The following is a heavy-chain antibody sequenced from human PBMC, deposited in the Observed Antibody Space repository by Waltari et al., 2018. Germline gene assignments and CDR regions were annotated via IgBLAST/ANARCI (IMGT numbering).Heavy chain of an antibody. J-gene: IGHJ6*02. V-gene: IGHV3-9*01. CDR3: GKDIVAGGMDV. Sequence: DVQLVESGGGLVQPGRSLRLSCVASGLSFDHAMHWVRQVPGKGREWVAGSDWSSNRIDDADSVRGRFTISRDNAKNSLYLQMNSLRIEDTALYYCGKDIVAGGMDVWGQGTTVTVSS. CDR2: SDWSSNRI. CDR1: GLSFDHA.